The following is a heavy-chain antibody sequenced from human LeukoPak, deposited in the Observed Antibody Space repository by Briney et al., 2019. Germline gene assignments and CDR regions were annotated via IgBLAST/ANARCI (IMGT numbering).Heavy chain of an antibody. V-gene: IGHV3-7*01. Sequence: GGSLRLSCAASGFTFSSHWMNWVRQAPGKGLEWVANIKEDGSEKYYVDSVKGRFTISRDNAENSLYLQMNSLRAEDSAVYYCASSITANTNYWGQGTLVTVT. CDR3: ASSITANTNY. J-gene: IGHJ4*02. CDR2: IKEDGSEK. D-gene: IGHD1-7*01. CDR1: GFTFSSHW.